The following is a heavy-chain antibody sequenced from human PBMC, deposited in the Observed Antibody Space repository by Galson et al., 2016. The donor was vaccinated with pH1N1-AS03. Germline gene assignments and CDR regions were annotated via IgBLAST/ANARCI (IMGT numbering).Heavy chain of an antibody. CDR3: SRDELGVGIVPAGTKTLEY. Sequence: SVKVSCKASGYTFTNYAISWVRQAPGQGLEWMGWSSAYNFNTNYAQNFKGRVTMTTDTSTSTAYMELRSLNSDDTVVYYCSRDELGVGIVPAGTKTLEYWGQGTLVIVSS. V-gene: IGHV1-18*01. CDR2: SSAYNFNT. J-gene: IGHJ1*01. CDR1: GYTFTNYA. D-gene: IGHD6-13*01.